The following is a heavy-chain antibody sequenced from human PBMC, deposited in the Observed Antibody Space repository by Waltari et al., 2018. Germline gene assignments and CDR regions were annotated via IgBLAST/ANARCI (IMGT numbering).Heavy chain of an antibody. Sequence: QVQLVESGGGVVQPGRSLRLSCAASGFTFSSYGMPWVRQAPGKGLEWVAVISYDGSNKYYADSVKGRFTISRDNSKNTLYLQMNSLRAEDTAVYYCAKDLAGYSSGWYNGMDVWGQGTTVTVSS. D-gene: IGHD6-19*01. V-gene: IGHV3-30*18. J-gene: IGHJ6*02. CDR2: ISYDGSNK. CDR1: GFTFSSYG. CDR3: AKDLAGYSSGWYNGMDV.